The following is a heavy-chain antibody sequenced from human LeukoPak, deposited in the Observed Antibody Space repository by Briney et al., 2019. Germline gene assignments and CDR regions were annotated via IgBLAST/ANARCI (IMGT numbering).Heavy chain of an antibody. CDR2: ISSSSSTI. V-gene: IGHV3-48*04. CDR1: GFTFSSYI. Sequence: GGSLRLSCAASGFTFSSYIMNWVRQAPGKGLEWVSYISSSSSTIYYADSVKGRFTISRDNAKNSLYLQMNSLRAEDTAVYYCAREESYYYDSSGYFNWGQGTLVTVSS. J-gene: IGHJ4*02. D-gene: IGHD3-22*01. CDR3: AREESYYYDSSGYFN.